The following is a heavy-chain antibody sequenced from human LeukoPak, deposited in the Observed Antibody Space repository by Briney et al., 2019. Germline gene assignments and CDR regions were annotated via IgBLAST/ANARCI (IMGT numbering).Heavy chain of an antibody. V-gene: IGHV3-23*01. D-gene: IGHD4-23*01. CDR1: GFTFSSYA. Sequence: PGGSLRLSCAASGFTFSSYAMTWVRQAPGKGLEWVSGITHSGATTYYADSVKGRFTISRDNSKNTLYLQMNGLRAEDTAVYYCATILAAGLRWSTGDYWGQGTLVTVSS. CDR2: ITHSGATT. CDR3: ATILAAGLRWSTGDY. J-gene: IGHJ4*02.